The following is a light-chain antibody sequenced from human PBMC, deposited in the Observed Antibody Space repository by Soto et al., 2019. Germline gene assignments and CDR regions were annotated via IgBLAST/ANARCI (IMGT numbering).Light chain of an antibody. CDR2: DAS. CDR3: QQHGSSRP. J-gene: IGKJ1*01. Sequence: EIVLTQSPGTLSLSPGERATLSCRASQSVSSSYLAWYQQKPGQAPRLLIYDASSRATGIPDRFSGSGSGTDFTLTISRLEPEDFAVYYCQQHGSSRPVGQGTKV. CDR1: QSVSSSY. V-gene: IGKV3-20*01.